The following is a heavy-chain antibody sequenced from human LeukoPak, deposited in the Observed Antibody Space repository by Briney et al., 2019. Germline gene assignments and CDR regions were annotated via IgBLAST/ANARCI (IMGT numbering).Heavy chain of an antibody. CDR1: GGSISSSNW. CDR2: IHHSGST. Sequence: SETLSLTCAVSGGSISSSNWWSWVRQPPGKGLEWLGTIHHSGSTYYNPSLKSRVTISVDTSKNQFSLRLSSVTAADTAVYYCARHYYGSGSYPHYWGQGTLVTVSS. J-gene: IGHJ4*02. CDR3: ARHYYGSGSYPHY. D-gene: IGHD3-10*01. V-gene: IGHV4-4*02.